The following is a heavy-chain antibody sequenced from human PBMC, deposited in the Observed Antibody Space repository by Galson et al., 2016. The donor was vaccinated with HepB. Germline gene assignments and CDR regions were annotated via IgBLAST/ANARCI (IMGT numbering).Heavy chain of an antibody. Sequence: SLRLSCATSRFTLTTYAIHWVRQAPGKGLEWLAVIWFDGNNKFYADSVKGRFTISRDDSKNTVYLQMNSLRVEDTAVYYCARSPPPATPTAGSLDIWGQGTVLTVSS. CDR1: RFTLTTYA. CDR3: ARSPPPATPTAGSLDI. CDR2: IWFDGNNK. J-gene: IGHJ3*02. V-gene: IGHV3-33*01.